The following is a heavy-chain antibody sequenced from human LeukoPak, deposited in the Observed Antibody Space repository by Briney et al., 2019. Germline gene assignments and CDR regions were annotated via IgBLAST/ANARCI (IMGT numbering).Heavy chain of an antibody. V-gene: IGHV3-23*01. J-gene: IGHJ6*02. CDR1: GFTFSSYA. D-gene: IGHD6-13*01. CDR3: AKRSRQQLYYGMDV. Sequence: GGSLRLSCAASGFTFSSYAMNWVRLGPGTGLEWVSGISGNGGSTYHAESVRGRLTISRDNSKNTLYLQMNSLRAEDTAVYNCAKRSRQQLYYGMDVWGQGTTVTVS. CDR2: ISGNGGST.